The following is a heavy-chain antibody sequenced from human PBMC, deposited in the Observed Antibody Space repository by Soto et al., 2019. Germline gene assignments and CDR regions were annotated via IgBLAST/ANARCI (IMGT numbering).Heavy chain of an antibody. CDR3: SCFGGWYGAPYYYYYYMDV. V-gene: IGHV3-73*01. Sequence: GGSLRLSCAASGFTFSGSAMHWVRQASGKGLEWVGRIRSKANSYATAYAASVKGRFTISRDDSKNTAYLQMNSLKTEDTAVYYCSCFGGWYGAPYYYYYYMDVWGKGTTVTVSS. D-gene: IGHD6-19*01. J-gene: IGHJ6*03. CDR1: GFTFSGSA. CDR2: IRSKANSYAT.